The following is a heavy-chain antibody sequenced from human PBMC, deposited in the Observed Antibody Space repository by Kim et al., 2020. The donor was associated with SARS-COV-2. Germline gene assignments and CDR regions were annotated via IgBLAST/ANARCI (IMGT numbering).Heavy chain of an antibody. J-gene: IGHJ5*02. CDR1: GYSFTSYW. Sequence: GESLKISCKGSGYSFTSYWISWVRQMPGKGLEWMGRIDPSDSYTNYSPSFQGHVTISADKSISTAYLQWSSLKASDTAMYYCARQGPGYCSGGSCYTHQGGNWFDPWGQGTLVTVSS. V-gene: IGHV5-10-1*01. CDR2: IDPSDSYT. CDR3: ARQGPGYCSGGSCYTHQGGNWFDP. D-gene: IGHD2-15*01.